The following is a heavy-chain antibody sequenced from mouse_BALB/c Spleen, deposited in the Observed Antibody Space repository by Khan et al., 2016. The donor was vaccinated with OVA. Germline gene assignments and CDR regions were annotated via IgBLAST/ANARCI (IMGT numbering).Heavy chain of an antibody. D-gene: IGHD1-2*01. CDR1: GFSLTGFG. V-gene: IGHV2-6-7*01. J-gene: IGHJ3*01. CDR2: IWGDGST. CDR3: ARELRLGGFAY. Sequence: HVQLKESGPGLVAPSQSLSITCTVSGFSLTGFGINWVRQPPGKGLEWLGMIWGDGSTDYNSALKSRLSISKDNSKSQVFLKMNSLQTDDTARYYCARELRLGGFAYWGQGTLVTVSA.